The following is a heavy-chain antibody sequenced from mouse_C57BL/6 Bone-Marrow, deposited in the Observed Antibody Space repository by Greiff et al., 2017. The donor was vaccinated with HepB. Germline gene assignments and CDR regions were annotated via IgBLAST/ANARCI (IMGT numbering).Heavy chain of an antibody. CDR1: GFTFTDYY. CDR3: ASPYDYDGGYAMDY. D-gene: IGHD2-4*01. CDR2: IRNKANGYTT. J-gene: IGHJ4*01. V-gene: IGHV7-3*01. Sequence: EVKLVESGGGLVQPGGSLSLSCAASGFTFTDYYMSWVRQPPGKALEWLGFIRNKANGYTTEYSASVKGRFTISRDNSQSILYLQMNALRAEDSATYYCASPYDYDGGYAMDYWGQGTSVTVSS.